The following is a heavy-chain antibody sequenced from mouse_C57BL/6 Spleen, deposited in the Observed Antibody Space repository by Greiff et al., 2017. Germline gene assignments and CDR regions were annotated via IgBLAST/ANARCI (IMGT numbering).Heavy chain of an antibody. CDR3: ARYLLLRSYWYFDV. CDR2: INPSNGGT. V-gene: IGHV1-53*01. J-gene: IGHJ1*03. D-gene: IGHD1-1*01. CDR1: GYTFTSYW. Sequence: QVQLKQPGTELVKPGASVKLSCKASGYTFTSYWMHWVKQRPGQGLEWIGNINPSNGGTNYNEKFKSKATLTVDKSSSTAYMQLSSLTSEDSAVYYCARYLLLRSYWYFDVWGTGTTVTVSS.